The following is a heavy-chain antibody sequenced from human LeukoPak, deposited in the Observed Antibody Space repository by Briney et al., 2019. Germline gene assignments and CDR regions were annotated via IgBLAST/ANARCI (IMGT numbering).Heavy chain of an antibody. D-gene: IGHD4-17*01. CDR2: IYYSGST. CDR1: GGSISSGGYY. Sequence: PSQTLSLTCTVSGGSISSGGYYWSWIRQHPGKGLEWIGYIYYSGSTYYNPSLKSRVTISVDTSKNQFSLKLSSVTAADTAVYYCARRNAVTTVAFDYWGQGTLVTVSS. V-gene: IGHV4-31*03. J-gene: IGHJ4*02. CDR3: ARRNAVTTVAFDY.